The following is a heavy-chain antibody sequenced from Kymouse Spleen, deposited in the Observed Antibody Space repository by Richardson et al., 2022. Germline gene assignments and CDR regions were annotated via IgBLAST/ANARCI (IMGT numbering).Heavy chain of an antibody. CDR1: GFTFSSYG. D-gene: IGHD3-10*01. CDR2: IWYDGSNK. CDR3: ARERTMVRGVPNYYYYYGMDV. Sequence: QVQLVESGGGVVQPGRSLRLSCAASGFTFSSYGMHWVRQAPGKGLEWVAVIWYDGSNKYYADSVKGRFTISRDNSKNTLYLQMNSLRAEDTAVYYCARERTMVRGVPNYYYYYGMDVWGQGTTVTVSS. J-gene: IGHJ6*02. V-gene: IGHV3-33*01.